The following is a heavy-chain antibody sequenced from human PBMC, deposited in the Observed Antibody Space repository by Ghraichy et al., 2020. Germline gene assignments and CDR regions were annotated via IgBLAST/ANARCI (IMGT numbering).Heavy chain of an antibody. V-gene: IGHV3-30*18. Sequence: GGSLRLSCAASGFTFSSYGMHWVRQAPGKGLEWVAVISYDGSNKYYADSVKGRFTISRDNSKNTLYLQMNSLRAEDTAVYYCAKEVHYGDRYYYYYYGMDVWGQGTTVTVSS. J-gene: IGHJ6*02. CDR1: GFTFSSYG. CDR3: AKEVHYGDRYYYYYYGMDV. CDR2: ISYDGSNK. D-gene: IGHD4-17*01.